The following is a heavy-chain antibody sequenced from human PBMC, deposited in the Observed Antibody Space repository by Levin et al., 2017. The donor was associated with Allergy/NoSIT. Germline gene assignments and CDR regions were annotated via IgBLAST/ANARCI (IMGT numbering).Heavy chain of an antibody. D-gene: IGHD2-15*01. Sequence: ASETLSLTCAVYGGSFSGYYWSWIRQPPGKGLEWIGEINHSGSTNYNPSLKSRVTISVDTSKNQFSLKLSSVTAADTAVYYCARERVVGVVAAGWFDPWGQGTLVTVSS. CDR2: INHSGST. CDR3: ARERVVGVVAAGWFDP. CDR1: GGSFSGYY. J-gene: IGHJ5*02. V-gene: IGHV4-34*01.